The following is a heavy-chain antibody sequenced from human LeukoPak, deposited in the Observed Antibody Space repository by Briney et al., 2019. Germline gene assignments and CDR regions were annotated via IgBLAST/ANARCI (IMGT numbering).Heavy chain of an antibody. CDR1: GYTFTSYD. CDR3: ATNSGSYVSAFDI. V-gene: IGHV1-8*03. D-gene: IGHD1-26*01. Sequence: ASVQVSCKASGYTFTSYDINWVRQATGQGLEWMGWMNPNSGNTGYAQKFQGRVTITRNTSISTAYMELSSLRSEDTAVYYCATNSGSYVSAFDIWGQGTMVTVSS. CDR2: MNPNSGNT. J-gene: IGHJ3*02.